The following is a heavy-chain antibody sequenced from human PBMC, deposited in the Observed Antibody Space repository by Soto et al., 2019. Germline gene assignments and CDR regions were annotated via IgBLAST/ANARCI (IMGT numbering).Heavy chain of an antibody. CDR1: GFTFSDYY. Sequence: PGGSLRLSCAASGFTFSDYYMSWIRQAPGKGLEWVSYMSTSGRTKYYADSVKGRFTISRDNARNSLYLHMTTLTAADTAVYYCARGFGGYAVDYWGQGTQVTVSS. CDR3: ARGFGGYAVDY. V-gene: IGHV3-11*01. J-gene: IGHJ4*02. D-gene: IGHD5-12*01. CDR2: MSTSGRTK.